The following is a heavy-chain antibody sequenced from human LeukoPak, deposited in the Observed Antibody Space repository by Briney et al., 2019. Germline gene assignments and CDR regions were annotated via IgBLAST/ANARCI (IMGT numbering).Heavy chain of an antibody. CDR2: INPNSGGT. J-gene: IGHJ5*02. CDR3: ATQYSSSWYH. V-gene: IGHV1-2*02. CDR1: GYTFTGYY. D-gene: IGHD6-13*01. Sequence: ASVKVSCKASGYTFTGYYMHWVRQAPGQGLEWMGWINPNSGGTNYAQKFQGRVTMTEDTSTDTAYMELSSLRSEDTAVYYCATQYSSSWYHWGQGTLVTVSS.